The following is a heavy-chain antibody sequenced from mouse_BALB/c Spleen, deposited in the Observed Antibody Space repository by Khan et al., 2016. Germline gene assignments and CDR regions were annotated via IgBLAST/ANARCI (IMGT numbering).Heavy chain of an antibody. CDR2: INPDSSTI. V-gene: IGHV4-1*02. J-gene: IGHJ2*01. Sequence: EVKLLEPGGGLVQPGGSLKLPCAASGFDFSRYWMSWVRQAPGKGLEWIGEINPDSSTINSTPSLKAKFIISRDNAKKTLYLQMSKVRSEDTAHYYCAGLYNGGASDSWGPGAALTVSS. CDR1: GFDFSRYW. CDR3: AGLYNGGASDS. D-gene: IGHD1-3*01.